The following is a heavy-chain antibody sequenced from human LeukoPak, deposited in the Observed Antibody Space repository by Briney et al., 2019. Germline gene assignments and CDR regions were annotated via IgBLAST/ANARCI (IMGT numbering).Heavy chain of an antibody. CDR1: GVSISTYS. D-gene: IGHD1-26*01. CDR3: ATDGNFDL. Sequence: PSETLSLTCTVSGVSISTYSWSWIRQPPGKGLEWIGYISYSGSTSYNPSLRSRVTISVDTSKNRFSLKLSSVTAADTAVYYCATDGNFDLWGRGTLVTVSS. J-gene: IGHJ2*01. V-gene: IGHV4-59*01. CDR2: ISYSGST.